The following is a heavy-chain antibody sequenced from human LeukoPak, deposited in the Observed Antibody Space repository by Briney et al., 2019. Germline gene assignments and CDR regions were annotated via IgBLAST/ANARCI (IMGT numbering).Heavy chain of an antibody. J-gene: IGHJ4*02. D-gene: IGHD6-19*01. CDR2: IIPIFGTA. Sequence: SVKVSCTASGGTFSSYAISWVRQAPGQGLEWMGGIIPIFGTANYAQKFQGRVTITADESTSTAYMELSSLRSEDTAVYYCARISESSGWYRGFDYWGQGTLVTVSS. V-gene: IGHV1-69*13. CDR1: GGTFSSYA. CDR3: ARISESSGWYRGFDY.